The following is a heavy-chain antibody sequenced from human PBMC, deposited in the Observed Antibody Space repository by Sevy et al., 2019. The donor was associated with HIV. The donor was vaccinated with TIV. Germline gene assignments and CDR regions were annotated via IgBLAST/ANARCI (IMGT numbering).Heavy chain of an antibody. V-gene: IGHV4-38-2*02. CDR2: VDHTGNT. D-gene: IGHD3-9*01. J-gene: IGHJ3*01. CDR3: ANFGRLLIINGDAFDV. CDR1: DYSISSGYL. Sequence: SDTLSLTCTVSDYSISSGYLWGWIRQPPGKGLEWIGSVDHTGNTYYNPSLKSRVTTSVDTSKNQFSLRLSSVTAADTAVYYCANFGRLLIINGDAFDVWGQGTMVTVSS.